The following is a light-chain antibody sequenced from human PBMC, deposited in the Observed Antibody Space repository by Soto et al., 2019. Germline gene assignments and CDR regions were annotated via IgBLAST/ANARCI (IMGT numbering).Light chain of an antibody. CDR1: QSIAPNY. Sequence: EIVWTQSPGTLSLSPGEKAILSCRASQSIAPNYLAWYKQKPGQAPRLLIYGASSRATGIPDRFSGIGSGTDFTLTIRRLEPEDFAVDYCQQYGSSQTFGQWTKVDI. J-gene: IGKJ1*01. V-gene: IGKV3-20*01. CDR2: GAS. CDR3: QQYGSSQT.